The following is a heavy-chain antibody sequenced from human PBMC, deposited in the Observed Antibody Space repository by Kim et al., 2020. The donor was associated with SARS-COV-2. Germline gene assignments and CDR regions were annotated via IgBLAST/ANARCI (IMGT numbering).Heavy chain of an antibody. Sequence: SLKSRVTKSVDTSKNQFSLKLSSVTAADTAVYYCAREPYNWNDGDDAFDIWGQGTLVTVSS. J-gene: IGHJ3*02. V-gene: IGHV4-34*01. D-gene: IGHD1-1*01. CDR3: AREPYNWNDGDDAFDI.